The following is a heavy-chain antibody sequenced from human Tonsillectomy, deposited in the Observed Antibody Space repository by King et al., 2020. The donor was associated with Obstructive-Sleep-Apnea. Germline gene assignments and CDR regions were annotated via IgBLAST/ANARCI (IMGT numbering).Heavy chain of an antibody. CDR2: ISGSGNSI. V-gene: IGHV3-23*04. CDR1: GFTSSSYA. Sequence: VQLVESGGDLVQPGGSLRLSCAASGFTSSSYAMSWVRQAPGKGLEWVSAISGSGNSIDYADSVKGRFTISRDNSKNTLHLQMNSLRAEDTAVYYCAKSPYGDYADEGIDLWGRGTLVTVSS. J-gene: IGHJ2*01. D-gene: IGHD4-17*01. CDR3: AKSPYGDYADEGIDL.